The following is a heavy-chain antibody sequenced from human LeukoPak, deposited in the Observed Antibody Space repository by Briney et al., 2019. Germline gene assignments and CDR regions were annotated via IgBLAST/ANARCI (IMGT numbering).Heavy chain of an antibody. CDR1: GYTFTSYY. CDR2: IHAGNGNI. V-gene: IGHV1-3*01. CDR3: ARGYCSSSSCYMDV. Sequence: ASVKVSCKASGYTFTSYYIHWVRQAPGQGLEWMGWIHAGNGNIKYSQKFQGRVTITGDTSASTAYMELSSLRSEDTAVYYCARGYCSSSSCYMDVWGQGTTVTISS. D-gene: IGHD2-2*01. J-gene: IGHJ6*02.